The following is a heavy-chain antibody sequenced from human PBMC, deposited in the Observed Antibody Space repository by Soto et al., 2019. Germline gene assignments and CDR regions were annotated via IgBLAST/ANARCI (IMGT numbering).Heavy chain of an antibody. CDR1: GYTFTSYY. CDR3: ARAHTCWEPPTPPHY. Sequence: QVQLVQSGAEVKKPGASVKVSCKASGYTFTSYYMHWVRQAPGQGLEWMGIINPSGGSTSYAQKCSGRVTTTRGTSPSTVSIGMSALRSEDTGVYYCARAHTCWEPPTPPHYWGQGTLVTVSS. J-gene: IGHJ4*02. CDR2: INPSGGST. D-gene: IGHD1-26*01. V-gene: IGHV1-46*01.